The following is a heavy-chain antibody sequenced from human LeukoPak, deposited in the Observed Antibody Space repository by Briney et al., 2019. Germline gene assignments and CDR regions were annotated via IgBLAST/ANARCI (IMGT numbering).Heavy chain of an antibody. J-gene: IGHJ6*03. V-gene: IGHV3-30*02. CDR2: IRYDGNNK. CDR3: AKGRGWEASYYYYYMDV. D-gene: IGHD1-26*01. Sequence: GGSLRLSCAASGFSFSSYGMHWVRQAPGKGLECVAFIRYDGNNKYYADSVKGRFTISRDNSKNTLYLQMNSLRAEDTAVYYCAKGRGWEASYYYYYMDVWGKGTTVTISS. CDR1: GFSFSSYG.